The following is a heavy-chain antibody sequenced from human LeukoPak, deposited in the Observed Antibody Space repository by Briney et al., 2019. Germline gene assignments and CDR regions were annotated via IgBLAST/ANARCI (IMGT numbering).Heavy chain of an antibody. CDR2: ISSSSSYI. V-gene: IGHV3-21*01. CDR3: AREGPAVYFDY. Sequence: PGRSLRLSCAASGFTFSSYSMNWLPQAPGKGREGGSSISSSSSYIYYSDSVKGRFTISRDNAQKLLYLHMNSLRAEDTAVYYCAREGPAVYFDYWGQGTLVTVSS. J-gene: IGHJ4*02. D-gene: IGHD2-2*01. CDR1: GFTFSSYS.